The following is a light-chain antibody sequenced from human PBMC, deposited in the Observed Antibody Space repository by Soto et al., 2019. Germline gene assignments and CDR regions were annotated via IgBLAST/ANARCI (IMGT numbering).Light chain of an antibody. V-gene: IGLV2-14*01. CDR2: DVS. CDR1: SSDVGAYNY. Sequence: QSALTQPASVSGSPGQSITISCTGTSSDVGAYNYVSWYQQYPGKAPQLMIYDVSNRPSGVSNRFSGSKSGNTAALTISGLQPEDEADYYCSSYTSNSILFGGGTKLTVL. CDR3: SSYTSNSIL. J-gene: IGLJ2*01.